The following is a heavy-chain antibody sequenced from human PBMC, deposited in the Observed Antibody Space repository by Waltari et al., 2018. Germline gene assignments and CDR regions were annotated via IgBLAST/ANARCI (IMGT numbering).Heavy chain of an antibody. Sequence: QVQLVESGGGVVQPGRSLRLSCTASEFTFSSYALHWFRQAPGKGLEWVAVISYNERNISYVDSVKGRFTISRDNSKKMLYLQMNSLITEDTAVYYCARDYCDRTNCHGMDVWGQGTTVIVSS. CDR1: EFTFSSYA. CDR2: ISYNERNI. J-gene: IGHJ6*02. D-gene: IGHD3-22*01. V-gene: IGHV3-30*04. CDR3: ARDYCDRTNCHGMDV.